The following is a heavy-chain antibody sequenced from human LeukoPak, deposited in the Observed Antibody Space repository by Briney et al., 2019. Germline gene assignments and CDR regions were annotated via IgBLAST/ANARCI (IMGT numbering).Heavy chain of an antibody. CDR1: GFTFSNAW. J-gene: IGHJ5*02. D-gene: IGHD4-17*01. CDR2: IHSSGGT. V-gene: IGHV3-53*01. Sequence: LSGGSLRLSCAASGFTFSNAWMSWVRQAPGKGLEWVSAIHSSGGTYYADSVKGRFTISRDTSKNTLYLQINSLRVEDTAVYYCIVFGDSNHWGQGTLVTVSS. CDR3: IVFGDSNH.